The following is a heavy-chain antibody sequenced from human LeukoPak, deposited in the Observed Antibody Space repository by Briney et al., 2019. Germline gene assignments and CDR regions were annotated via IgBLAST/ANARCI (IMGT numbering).Heavy chain of an antibody. CDR2: ICSSGSTI. J-gene: IGHJ4*02. CDR1: GFTFSSYE. D-gene: IGHD5-12*01. V-gene: IGHV3-48*03. CDR3: ARDGDIVATICYFDY. Sequence: PGGSLRLSCAASGFTFSSYEMNWVRQAPGKGLEWVSYICSSGSTIYYADSVKGRFTISRDNAKNSLYLQMNSLRAEDTAVYYCARDGDIVATICYFDYWGQGTLVTVSS.